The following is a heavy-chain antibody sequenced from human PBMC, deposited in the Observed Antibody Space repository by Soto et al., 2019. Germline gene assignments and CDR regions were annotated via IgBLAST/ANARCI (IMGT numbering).Heavy chain of an antibody. J-gene: IGHJ4*02. CDR3: AKEKSRYDRSGYYRPDY. CDR1: GDTFSSYA. Sequence: SVKVSCKSSGDTFSSYAISWVRQAPGQGLEWMGGIIPMLGTPSYAQKFQDRVTITADKSTSTAYMELSGLRSEDTAVYYCAKEKSRYDRSGYYRPDYWGQGTLVTVSS. D-gene: IGHD3-22*01. V-gene: IGHV1-69*10. CDR2: IIPMLGTP.